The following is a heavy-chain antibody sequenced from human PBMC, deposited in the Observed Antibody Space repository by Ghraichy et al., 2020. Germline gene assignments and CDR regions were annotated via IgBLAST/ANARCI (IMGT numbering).Heavy chain of an antibody. CDR1: GASISSHY. D-gene: IGHD2-15*01. J-gene: IGHJ4*02. Sequence: SETLSLTCTVSGASISSHYWSWIRQPPGKGLEWIGYIHHSGRTNYNASLESRVTISVDTSKNQFSLRLDSVTAADTAVYYCARETCSVGACYFDYWGQGSLVTVSS. V-gene: IGHV4-59*11. CDR3: ARETCSVGACYFDY. CDR2: IHHSGRT.